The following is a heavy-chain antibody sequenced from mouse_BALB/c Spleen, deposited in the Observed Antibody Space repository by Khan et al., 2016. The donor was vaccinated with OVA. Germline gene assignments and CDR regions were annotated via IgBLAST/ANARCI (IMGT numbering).Heavy chain of an antibody. V-gene: IGHV2-6-4*01. CDR1: GFSLSRYS. D-gene: IGHD3-3*01. Sequence: QVQLKESGPGLVAPSQSLSITCTVSGFSLSRYSIHWVRQPPGKGLEWLGMIWSGGSTDYNSALKSRLSISKDNSKSQVFLKMNSLQTDDTAMYYCARNRDGGSYGYFDIWGAGTTVTVSS. CDR2: IWSGGST. CDR3: ARNRDGGSYGYFDI. J-gene: IGHJ1*01.